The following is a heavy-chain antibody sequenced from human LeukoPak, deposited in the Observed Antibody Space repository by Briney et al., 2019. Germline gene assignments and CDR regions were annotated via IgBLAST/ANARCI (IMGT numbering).Heavy chain of an antibody. CDR1: GFTFTSYG. J-gene: IGHJ4*02. V-gene: IGHV3-30*02. CDR2: IRYDGSNK. CDR3: ARDRGYSSSWNDY. D-gene: IGHD6-13*01. Sequence: PGGSLRLSCAASGFTFTSYGFHWVRQAPGKGLEWVAFIRYDGSNKYYADSVKGRFTISRDNAKNSLYLQMNSLRAEDTAVYYCARDRGYSSSWNDYWGQGTLVTVSS.